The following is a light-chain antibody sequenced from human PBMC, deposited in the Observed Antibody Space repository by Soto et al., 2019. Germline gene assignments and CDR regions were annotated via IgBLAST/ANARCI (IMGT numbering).Light chain of an antibody. V-gene: IGLV2-18*02. J-gene: IGLJ1*01. Sequence: QSALTQPPSVSGSPGRSVTISCTGTSSDVGSYNRVSWYQQPPGTAPKLMIYEVSNRPSGVPDRFSGSKSGNTASLTISGLQAEDEADYYCSSYTTSSTDVFGTGTKLTVL. CDR1: SSDVGSYNR. CDR3: SSYTTSSTDV. CDR2: EVS.